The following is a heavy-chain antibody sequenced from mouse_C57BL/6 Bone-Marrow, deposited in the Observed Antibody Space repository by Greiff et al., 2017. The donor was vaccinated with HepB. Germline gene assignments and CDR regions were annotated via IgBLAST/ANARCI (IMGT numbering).Heavy chain of an antibody. Sequence: DVQLQESGPGLAKPSQTLSLTCSATGYSITSYYWNWIRKFPGNKLEYMGYISYSGSTYYNPSHKSRISITRDTSKNQYYLQLNSVTTEDTATYYCARYYYYGSSYGYFDVWGTGTTVTVSS. V-gene: IGHV3-8*01. CDR1: GYSITSYY. CDR2: ISYSGST. J-gene: IGHJ1*03. D-gene: IGHD1-1*01. CDR3: ARYYYYGSSYGYFDV.